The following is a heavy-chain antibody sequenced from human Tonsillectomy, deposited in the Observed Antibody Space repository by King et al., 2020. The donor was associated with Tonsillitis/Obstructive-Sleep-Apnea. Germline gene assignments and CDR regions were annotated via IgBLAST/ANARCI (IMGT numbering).Heavy chain of an antibody. CDR1: GGSISSGGYY. D-gene: IGHD6-6*01. V-gene: IGHV4-31*03. J-gene: IGHJ4*02. Sequence: LQLQESGPRLVKPSQTLSLTCTVSGGSISSGGYYWSWIRQHPGKGLEGIGYIYYSGSTYYNPTLKSRVTISVDTSKNQFSLKLSSVTAAVTAVYYCANLASRRTFDYWGQGTLVTVSS. CDR3: ANLASRRTFDY. CDR2: IYYSGST.